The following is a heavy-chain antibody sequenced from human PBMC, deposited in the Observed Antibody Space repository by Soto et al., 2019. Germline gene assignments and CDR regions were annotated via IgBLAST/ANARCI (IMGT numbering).Heavy chain of an antibody. CDR2: IYDSGST. J-gene: IGHJ4*02. CDR3: AAPPRY. Sequence: SGTPSLNLTVPCCSISCYYWSWIRQPPGKGLEWIGYIYDSGSTNYNPSLKSRVTISVDTSKNQFSLKLTSVTAADTAVYYCAAPPRYWGQGALVTVS. D-gene: IGHD6-6*01. V-gene: IGHV4-59*01. CDR1: CCSISCYY.